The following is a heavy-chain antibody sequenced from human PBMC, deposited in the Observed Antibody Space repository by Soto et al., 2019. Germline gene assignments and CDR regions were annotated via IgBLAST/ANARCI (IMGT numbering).Heavy chain of an antibody. CDR2: IKQDGSEK. Sequence: GGSLRLSCAASGFSFSSFWMTWVRQAPGKGLEWVANIKQDGSEKYYVDSVKGRFTISRDNAKNSLFLQMNSLRAEDTAVYYCARATRMVRGVIHDYWGQGTLVTVSS. D-gene: IGHD3-10*01. CDR1: GFSFSSFW. V-gene: IGHV3-7*01. J-gene: IGHJ4*02. CDR3: ARATRMVRGVIHDY.